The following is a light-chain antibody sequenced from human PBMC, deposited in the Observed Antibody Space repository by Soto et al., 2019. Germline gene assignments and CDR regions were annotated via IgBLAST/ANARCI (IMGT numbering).Light chain of an antibody. Sequence: QSVLTQPASVSGSPGQSITISCTGTSSDVGGYNYVSWYQQHPGKAPKLMIYDVSNRPSGVSNRFSGSKSGNTASLTISGLQAEDEADYYCNSYTSSSTLVFSGGTQLTVL. CDR3: NSYTSSSTLV. CDR2: DVS. J-gene: IGLJ3*02. CDR1: SSDVGGYNY. V-gene: IGLV2-14*01.